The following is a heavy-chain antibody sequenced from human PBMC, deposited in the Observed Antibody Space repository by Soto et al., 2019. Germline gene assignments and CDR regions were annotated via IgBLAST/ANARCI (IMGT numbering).Heavy chain of an antibody. CDR2: INTDGSRA. J-gene: IGHJ5*02. D-gene: IGHD3-16*01. Sequence: EVQLVESGGDLVQPGGSLRLSCAASGFTCSNYWMHWVRQAPGKGRMWVSRINTDGSRATDADSVQGRFGISRDNAKNTEYLQSNSLRAEDTAVYYCARVKLGSYDWFDPWGQGTLVTVSS. CDR3: ARVKLGSYDWFDP. CDR1: GFTCSNYW. V-gene: IGHV3-74*01.